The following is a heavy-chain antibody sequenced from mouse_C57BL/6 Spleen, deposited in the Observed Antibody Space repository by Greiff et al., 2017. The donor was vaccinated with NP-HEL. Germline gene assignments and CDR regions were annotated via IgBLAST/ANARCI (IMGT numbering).Heavy chain of an antibody. CDR2: INPSSGYT. J-gene: IGHJ1*03. V-gene: IGHV1-4*01. D-gene: IGHD1-1*01. Sequence: VKLQESGAELARPGASVKMSCKASGYTFTSYTMHWVKQRPGQGLEWIGYINPSSGYTKYNQKFKDKATLTADKSSSTAYMQLSSLTSEDSAVYYCAYYYGSRGYFDVWGTGTTVTVSS. CDR1: GYTFTSYT. CDR3: AYYYGSRGYFDV.